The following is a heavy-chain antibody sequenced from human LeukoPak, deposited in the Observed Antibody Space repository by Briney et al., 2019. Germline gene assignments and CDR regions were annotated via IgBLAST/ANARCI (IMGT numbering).Heavy chain of an antibody. J-gene: IGHJ4*02. CDR2: IYTSGST. CDR1: GGSISSYY. V-gene: IGHV4-4*07. Sequence: PSETLSLTCTVSGGSISSYYWSWIRQPAGKGLEWIGRIYTSGSTNYNPSLKSRVTMSVDTSKNQFSLKLSSVTAADTAVYYCARVGVYCSGGSCYDGSDYWGQGTLVTVSS. CDR3: ARVGVYCSGGSCYDGSDY. D-gene: IGHD2-15*01.